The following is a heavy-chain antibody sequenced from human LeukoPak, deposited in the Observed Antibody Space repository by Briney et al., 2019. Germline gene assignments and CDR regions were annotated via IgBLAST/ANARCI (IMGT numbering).Heavy chain of an antibody. CDR3: ARVILSSGWYYFDY. D-gene: IGHD6-19*01. CDR2: IYYSGST. CDR1: GGSISSYY. J-gene: IGHJ4*02. Sequence: PSETLSLTCTVSGGSISSYYWSWIRQPPGKGLEWIGYIYYSGSTNYNPSLKSRVTISVDTSKNQFSLKLSSVTAADTAVYYCARVILSSGWYYFDYWGQGTLVTVSS. V-gene: IGHV4-59*01.